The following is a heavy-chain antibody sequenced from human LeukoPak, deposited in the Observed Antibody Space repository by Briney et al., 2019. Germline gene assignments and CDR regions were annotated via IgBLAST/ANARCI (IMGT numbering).Heavy chain of an antibody. V-gene: IGHV4-38-2*02. CDR2: FFLKGST. D-gene: IGHD3-10*01. Sequence: SETLSLTCTVSGYSITSAYYWGWIRQPPGKGLEWIGSFFLKGSTYYNPSLKSRVTISVDTSKNQFSLTLSSVTAADAAVYYCARGPYYFGSGTDYNRFSVVYWGQGILVTVSS. J-gene: IGHJ4*02. CDR1: GYSITSAYY. CDR3: ARGPYYFGSGTDYNRFSVVY.